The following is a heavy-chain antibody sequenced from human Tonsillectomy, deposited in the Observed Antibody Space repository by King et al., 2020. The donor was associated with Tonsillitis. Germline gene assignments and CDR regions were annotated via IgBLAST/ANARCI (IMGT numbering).Heavy chain of an antibody. Sequence: VQLVESGGIVVQPGGSLRLSCAASGFTFDDYTMHWVRQVPGRGLEWVSLISWDGGTTYYADSVKGRFTISRDNSKNSLYLQMNSLRTEDTALYYCTKPIQYCSGGSCYSQGYFQHWGQGILVTVSS. CDR1: GFTFDDYT. D-gene: IGHD2-15*01. J-gene: IGHJ1*01. CDR2: ISWDGGTT. CDR3: TKPIQYCSGGSCYSQGYFQH. V-gene: IGHV3-43*01.